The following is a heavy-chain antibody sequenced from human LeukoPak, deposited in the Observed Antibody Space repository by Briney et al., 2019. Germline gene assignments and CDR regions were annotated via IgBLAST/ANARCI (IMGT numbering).Heavy chain of an antibody. V-gene: IGHV4-39*01. D-gene: IGHD3-22*01. CDR3: ARHPAKYYYDSSGFRHWYFDL. Sequence: KPSETLSLTCTVSGGSISSSSYYWGWIRQPPGKGLEWIGSIYYSGSTYYNPSLKSRVTISVDTSKNQFSLKLSSVTAADTAVYYCARHPAKYYYDSSGFRHWYFDLWGRGTLVTVSS. CDR2: IYYSGST. J-gene: IGHJ2*01. CDR1: GGSISSSSYY.